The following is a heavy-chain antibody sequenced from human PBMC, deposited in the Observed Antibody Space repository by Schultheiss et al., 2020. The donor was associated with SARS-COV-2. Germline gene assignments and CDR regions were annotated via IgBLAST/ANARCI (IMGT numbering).Heavy chain of an antibody. CDR1: GGSISSSSYY. J-gene: IGHJ4*02. CDR3: ARGTVGSYWDFDY. D-gene: IGHD1-26*01. CDR2: IYHSGST. V-gene: IGHV4-39*07. Sequence: SETLSLTCTVSGGSISSSSYYWGWIRQPPGKGLEWIGSIYHSGSTYYNPSLKSRVTISVDTSKNQFSLKLSSVTAADTAVYYCARGTVGSYWDFDYWGQGTLVTVSS.